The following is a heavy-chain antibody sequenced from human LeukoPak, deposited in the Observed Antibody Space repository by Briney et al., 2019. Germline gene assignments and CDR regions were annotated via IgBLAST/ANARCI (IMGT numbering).Heavy chain of an antibody. CDR1: GFTFSSYA. CDR2: ISFDGSDK. CDR3: GIGSSEGF. Sequence: GGSLRLSWAASGFTFSSYAMQWVRQAAGKGLEWVAVISFDGSDKYYADFVKGRFTISRDNSKTTLFLQMNIRRADDTELYYCGIGSSEGFWGQGTLVTVSS. D-gene: IGHD1-26*01. J-gene: IGHJ4*02. V-gene: IGHV3-30*04.